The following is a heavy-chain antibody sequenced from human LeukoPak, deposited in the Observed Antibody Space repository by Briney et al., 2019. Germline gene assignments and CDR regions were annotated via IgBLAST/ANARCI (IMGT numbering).Heavy chain of an antibody. D-gene: IGHD1-1*01. CDR2: INPSSGGT. CDR3: ARVAGTTWGVNWFDP. Sequence: ASVKVSCKASGYTFTGYYMHWVRQAPGQGLEWMGWINPSSGGTNYAQKFQGRVTMTRDTSISTAYMELRSLRSDDTAVYYCARVAGTTWGVNWFDPWGQGTLVTVSS. J-gene: IGHJ5*02. V-gene: IGHV1-2*02. CDR1: GYTFTGYY.